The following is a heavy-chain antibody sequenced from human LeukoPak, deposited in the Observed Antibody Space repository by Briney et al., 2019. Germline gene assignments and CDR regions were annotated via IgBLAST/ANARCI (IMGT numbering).Heavy chain of an antibody. J-gene: IGHJ4*02. CDR2: INPDGNKK. Sequence: GGSLRLSCAVSGLTFSSSWMDWVRQAPGKGLEWVASINPDGNKKYSADSVKGRFTISRDNSKNTLYVQMNSLRAEDTAVYYCAKGSTMYTAYYFDYWGQGTLVTVSS. D-gene: IGHD3-10*02. CDR1: GLTFSSSW. CDR3: AKGSTMYTAYYFDY. V-gene: IGHV3-7*03.